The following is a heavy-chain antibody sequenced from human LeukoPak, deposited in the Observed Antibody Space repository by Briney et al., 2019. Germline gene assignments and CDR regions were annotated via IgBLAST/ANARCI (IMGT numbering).Heavy chain of an antibody. V-gene: IGHV3-23*01. J-gene: IGHJ4*02. CDR1: GFTFGSYA. Sequence: GGSLRLSCAASGFTFGSYAMSWVRQAPGKGLEWVSAISDSGGSTYYADSVKGRVTISRDNSKNTLYLQMNSLRVEDTAVYSCAKGGKWLGDPVDNGGQGTLVTVSS. D-gene: IGHD3-10*01. CDR3: AKGGKWLGDPVDN. CDR2: ISDSGGST.